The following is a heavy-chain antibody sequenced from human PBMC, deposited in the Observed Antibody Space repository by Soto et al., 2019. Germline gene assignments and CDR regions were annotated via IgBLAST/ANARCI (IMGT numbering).Heavy chain of an antibody. CDR1: GFTFSLYS. CDR2: ISRSSTGI. J-gene: IGHJ6*02. D-gene: IGHD3-10*01. Sequence: EVPLVESGGGLVQPGGSLRLSCAASGFTFSLYSMSWVRQAPGKGMEWCSYISRSSTGIHYADSVKGRFTISRDDATNSMHLQMNSLRDGDTAVYYCARAVTWGLDVLGQGTTVSISS. V-gene: IGHV3-48*02. CDR3: ARAVTWGLDV.